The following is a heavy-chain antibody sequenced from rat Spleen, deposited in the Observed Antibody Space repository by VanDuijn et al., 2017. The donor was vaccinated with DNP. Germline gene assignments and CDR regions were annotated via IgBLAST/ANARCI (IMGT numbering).Heavy chain of an antibody. J-gene: IGHJ2*01. V-gene: IGHV2S63*01. CDR2: MWSGGST. D-gene: IGHD5-1*01. Sequence: EVQLKESGPGLVQPSQTLSLTCTVSGFSLTDYSVHWVRQPPGKGLEWMGVMWSGGSTAYNSILKSRLSINRDTSRSQVFLRMNSLQTEDTAIYFCARDGTNWGQGLMVTVSS. CDR3: ARDGTN. CDR1: GFSLTDYS.